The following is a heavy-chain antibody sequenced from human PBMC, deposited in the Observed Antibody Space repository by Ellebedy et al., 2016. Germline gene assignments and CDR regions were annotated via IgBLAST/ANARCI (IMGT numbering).Heavy chain of an antibody. CDR1: GFTFNVFG. CDR2: VSYDGNQK. Sequence: GGSLRLSCTGSGFTFNVFGYHWVRQAPGKGLEWLAFVSYDGNQKIYSDSVTARFTISRDNAKNSLYLQMNSLRAEDTAVYYCATSVVTPGFDCWGQGTLATVSS. V-gene: IGHV3-30*03. CDR3: ATSVVTPGFDC. D-gene: IGHD4-23*01. J-gene: IGHJ4*02.